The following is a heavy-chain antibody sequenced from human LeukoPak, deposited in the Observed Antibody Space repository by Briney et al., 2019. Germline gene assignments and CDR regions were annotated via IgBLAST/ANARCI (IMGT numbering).Heavy chain of an antibody. D-gene: IGHD3-22*01. CDR1: GFTFSSYA. CDR3: AKDVDYDSSGYSFDY. J-gene: IGHJ4*02. Sequence: GGSLRLSCAASGFTFSSYAMSWVRQAPGKGLEWVSAISGSGGSTYYADSVKGRFTISRDNSKNTLYLQMNSLRAEDTAVYYCAKDVDYDSSGYSFDYWGQGTLVTVSS. CDR2: ISGSGGST. V-gene: IGHV3-23*01.